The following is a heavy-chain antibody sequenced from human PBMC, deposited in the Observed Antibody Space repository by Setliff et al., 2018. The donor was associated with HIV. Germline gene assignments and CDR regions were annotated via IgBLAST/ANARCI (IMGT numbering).Heavy chain of an antibody. CDR3: ARAYDDYDSDLDY. V-gene: IGHV3-21*01. Sequence: TGGSLRLSCAATGFTFSSYNMNWVRQAQGKGLEWVSSISSSSSYIYYADSVKGRFTISRDNAKNSLYLQMNSLRAEDTAVYYCARAYDDYDSDLDYWGQGTLVTVSS. J-gene: IGHJ4*02. CDR1: GFTFSSYN. CDR2: ISSSSSYI. D-gene: IGHD4-17*01.